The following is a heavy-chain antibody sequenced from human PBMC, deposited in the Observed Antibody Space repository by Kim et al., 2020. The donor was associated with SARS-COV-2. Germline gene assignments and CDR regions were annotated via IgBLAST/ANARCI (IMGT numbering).Heavy chain of an antibody. CDR3: AKEATTVTTHYYGMDV. J-gene: IGHJ6*01. CDR1: GFTFSSYG. CDR2: ISYDGSNK. Sequence: GGSLRLSCAASGFTFSSYGMHWVRQAPGKGLEWVAVISYDGSNKYYADSVKGRFTISRDNSKNTLYLQMNSLRAEDTAVYYCAKEATTVTTHYYGMDVWG. V-gene: IGHV3-30*18. D-gene: IGHD4-17*01.